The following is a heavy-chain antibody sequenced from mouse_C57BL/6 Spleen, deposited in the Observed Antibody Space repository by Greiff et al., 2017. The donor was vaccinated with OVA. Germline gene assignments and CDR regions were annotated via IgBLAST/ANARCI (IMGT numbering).Heavy chain of an antibody. V-gene: IGHV1-55*01. D-gene: IGHD2-5*01. Sequence: VQLQQPGAELVKPGASVKMSCKASGYTFTSYWITWVKQRPGQGLEWIGDIYPGSGSTNYNEKFKSKATLTVDTSSSTAYMQLSSLTSEDSAVYYCARKGYSNYVDYYAMDYWGQGTSVTVSS. CDR3: ARKGYSNYVDYYAMDY. CDR2: IYPGSGST. CDR1: GYTFTSYW. J-gene: IGHJ4*01.